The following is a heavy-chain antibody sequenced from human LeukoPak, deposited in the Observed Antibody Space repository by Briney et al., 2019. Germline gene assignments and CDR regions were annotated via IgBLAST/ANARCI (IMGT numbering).Heavy chain of an antibody. J-gene: IGHJ5*02. Sequence: SETLSLTCAVYGXSFSDYYGSWIRQPPGKGLEWIGEINHSGSTNYNPSLKSRVTITVDTSKNQFSLKLSSVTAADTAVYYCASGQVRYPSWGQGTLVTVSS. D-gene: IGHD2-2*02. CDR1: GXSFSDYY. CDR2: INHSGST. CDR3: ASGQVRYPS. V-gene: IGHV4-34*01.